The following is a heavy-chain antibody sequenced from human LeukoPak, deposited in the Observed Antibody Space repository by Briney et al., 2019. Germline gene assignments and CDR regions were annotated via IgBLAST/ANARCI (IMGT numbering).Heavy chain of an antibody. CDR3: ARAGEYCSGGSCYSGVYFDY. CDR2: IIPIFGKA. V-gene: IGHV1-69*13. J-gene: IGHJ4*02. D-gene: IGHD2-15*01. Sequence: SVTVSCKASGGTFSTYAVSWVRQAPGQGLEWMGGIIPIFGKADYAQKFQDRVTITADESTSTAYMELSSLRSEDTALYYCARAGEYCSGGSCYSGVYFDYWGQGTLVTVSS. CDR1: GGTFSTYA.